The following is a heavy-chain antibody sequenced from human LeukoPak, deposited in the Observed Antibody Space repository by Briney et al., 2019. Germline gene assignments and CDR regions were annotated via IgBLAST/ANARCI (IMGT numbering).Heavy chain of an antibody. CDR2: IVVGSGNT. J-gene: IGHJ4*02. CDR1: GFTFTSSA. D-gene: IGHD3-22*01. Sequence: SVNVSCKASGFTFTSSAVQWVRQARGQRLEWIGWIVVGSGNTNYAQKFQERVTITRDMSTSTAYMELSSLRSEDTAVYYCAADLYYYDSSGYPFDYWGQGTLVTVSS. V-gene: IGHV1-58*01. CDR3: AADLYYYDSSGYPFDY.